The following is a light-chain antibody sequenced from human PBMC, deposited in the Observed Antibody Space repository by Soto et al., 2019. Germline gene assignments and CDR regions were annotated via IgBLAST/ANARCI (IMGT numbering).Light chain of an antibody. V-gene: IGKV1-5*03. CDR3: QHYNSYSEA. J-gene: IGKJ1*01. CDR2: KAS. CDR1: HTMSIC. Sequence: IQVTNSPATLSVSVGDRVTITCRASHTMSICFSLYQQKPGRAPKLLIYKASTLRSGVPSRFSGSGSGTGFTLTIISLQPDDFATYYCQHYNSYSEAFGQRTKVDI.